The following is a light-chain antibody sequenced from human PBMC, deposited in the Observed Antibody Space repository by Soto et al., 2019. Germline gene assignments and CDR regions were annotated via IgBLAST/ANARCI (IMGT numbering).Light chain of an antibody. CDR3: NSYTSSSTYV. CDR1: SSDVGGFNY. CDR2: DVT. J-gene: IGLJ1*01. Sequence: QSALTQPASVSGSPGQSITISCTGTSSDVGGFNYVSWYQQHPGKAPKLMMYDVTNRPSGVSYRFSGSKSGNTASLTISGRQAEDEAEYYCNSYTSSSTYVFGTGTKLTVL. V-gene: IGLV2-14*03.